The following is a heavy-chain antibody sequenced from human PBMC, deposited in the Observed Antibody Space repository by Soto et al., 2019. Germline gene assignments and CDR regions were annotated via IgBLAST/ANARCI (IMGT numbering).Heavy chain of an antibody. CDR3: ARIKVAIFGVVHQFDP. Sequence: PSETLSLTCTVSGGSISSYYWSWIRQPPGKGLEWIGYIYYSGSTNYNPSLKSRVTISVDTSKNQFSLKLSSVTAADTAVYYCARIKVAIFGVVHQFDPWGQGTLVTVSS. CDR2: IYYSGST. CDR1: GGSISSYY. J-gene: IGHJ5*02. V-gene: IGHV4-59*01. D-gene: IGHD3-3*01.